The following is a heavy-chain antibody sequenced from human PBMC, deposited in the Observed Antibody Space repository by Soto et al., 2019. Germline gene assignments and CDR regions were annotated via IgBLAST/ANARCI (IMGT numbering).Heavy chain of an antibody. CDR3: ARVSVDYYDSSGFIDY. J-gene: IGHJ4*02. CDR2: IYYSGST. V-gene: IGHV4-31*03. CDR1: GGYISSGGYY. D-gene: IGHD3-22*01. Sequence: SETLSLTFTVSGGYISSGGYYWSWIRQHPGKGLEWIGYIYYSGSTYYNPSLKSRVTISVDTSKNQFSLKLSSVTAADTAVYYCARVSVDYYDSSGFIDYWGQGTLVPFSS.